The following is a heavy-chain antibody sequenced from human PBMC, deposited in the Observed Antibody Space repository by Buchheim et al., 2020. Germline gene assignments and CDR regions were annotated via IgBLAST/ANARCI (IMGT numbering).Heavy chain of an antibody. CDR2: INHSGSN. V-gene: IGHV4-34*01. D-gene: IGHD2-2*01. Sequence: QVQLQQWGAGLLKPSETLSLTCAVYGGSFSGYYWSWIREPPGKGLEWIGEINHSGSNNYKPSLKSRVTISVDTSKKQFYMKLSSVTAADTAVYYCATRALSGDCSSTSCYPDFDYWGQGTL. J-gene: IGHJ4*02. CDR3: ATRALSGDCSSTSCYPDFDY. CDR1: GGSFSGYY.